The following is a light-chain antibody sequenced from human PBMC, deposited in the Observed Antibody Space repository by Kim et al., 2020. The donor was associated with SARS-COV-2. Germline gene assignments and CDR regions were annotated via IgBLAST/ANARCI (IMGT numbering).Light chain of an antibody. CDR2: AVS. Sequence: DIQMTQSPSSLSASVGDRVTITCRASQDIAISLAWFQQRPGKAPTSLIYAVSTLRTGVPSRFSGGGSGTDFTLTISSLQPEDFATYYCQQYQNYPLTFGGGTKVDIK. J-gene: IGKJ4*01. V-gene: IGKV1-16*01. CDR3: QQYQNYPLT. CDR1: QDIAIS.